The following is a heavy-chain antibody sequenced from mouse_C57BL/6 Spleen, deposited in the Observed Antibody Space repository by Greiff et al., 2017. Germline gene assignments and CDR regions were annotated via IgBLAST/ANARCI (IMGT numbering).Heavy chain of an antibody. CDR2: IRSKSSNYAT. CDR3: VKERGGYCFDY. Sequence: EVQLVEPGGGLVQPKGSLKLSCAAPGFTCNTYAMHWVRQAPGKGLERVARIRSKSSNYATYYADSVKNRVTISRDDSQSMLYLQMTSLKTEDTAMYYCVKERGGYCFDYWGQGTTLTVSS. V-gene: IGHV10-3*01. CDR1: GFTCNTYA. J-gene: IGHJ2*01.